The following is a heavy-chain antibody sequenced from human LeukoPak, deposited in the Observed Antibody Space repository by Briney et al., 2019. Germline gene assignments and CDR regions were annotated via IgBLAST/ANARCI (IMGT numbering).Heavy chain of an antibody. CDR3: AKGPSSDSNYYMDV. CDR2: IAGSGTAT. CDR1: GFTFSSYA. Sequence: PGGSLRLSCAASGFTFSSYAMSWVRQAPGKGLKWVSVIAGSGTATNYADSAKGRFTISRDNSKNTLYLQMNRLRVEDTAVYYCAKGPSSDSNYYMDVWGRGTTVTVSS. J-gene: IGHJ6*03. V-gene: IGHV3-23*01.